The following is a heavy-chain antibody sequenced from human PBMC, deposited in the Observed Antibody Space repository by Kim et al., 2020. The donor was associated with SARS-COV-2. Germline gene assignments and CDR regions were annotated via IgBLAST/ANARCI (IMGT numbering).Heavy chain of an antibody. CDR1: GFSFSSFS. J-gene: IGHJ4*02. CDR3: AREGQGGGWSGFDY. V-gene: IGHV3-30-3*01. CDR2: VRFDGTRE. D-gene: IGHD6-19*01. Sequence: GGSLRLSCAASGFSFSSFSMHWVRQAPGKGLEWVAVVRFDGTREHYADSVKGQFTISRDNSRNTLYLQMNNLRTEDTAVYSCAREGQGGGWSGFDYWGQGTLVSVPA.